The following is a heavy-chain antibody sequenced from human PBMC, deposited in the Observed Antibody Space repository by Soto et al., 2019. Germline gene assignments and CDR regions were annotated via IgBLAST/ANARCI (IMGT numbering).Heavy chain of an antibody. CDR2: MNPNSGNT. D-gene: IGHD6-13*01. V-gene: IGHV1-8*01. J-gene: IGHJ5*02. Sequence: QVQLVQSGAEVKKPGASVKVSCKASGDTFTSYDINWVRQAAGQGLEWMGWMNPNSGNTGYAQKFQGRVTMTRNTSISTAYMELNSLRSDDTAVYYCAGNKQQLRWFDPWGQGTLVTVSS. CDR1: GDTFTSYD. CDR3: AGNKQQLRWFDP.